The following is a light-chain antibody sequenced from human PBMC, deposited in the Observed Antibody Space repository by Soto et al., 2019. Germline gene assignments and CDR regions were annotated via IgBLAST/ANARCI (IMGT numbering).Light chain of an antibody. Sequence: QSVLTQPASVSGSPGQSITISCTGTSSDVGGYNYVSWYQQHPGKAPKLMIYEVSNRPSGVSNRFSGSKSDNTASLTISGLQAEDEADYYCSSYTSSSTLFYVFGTGTKLTVL. CDR3: SSYTSSSTLFYV. J-gene: IGLJ1*01. CDR2: EVS. V-gene: IGLV2-14*01. CDR1: SSDVGGYNY.